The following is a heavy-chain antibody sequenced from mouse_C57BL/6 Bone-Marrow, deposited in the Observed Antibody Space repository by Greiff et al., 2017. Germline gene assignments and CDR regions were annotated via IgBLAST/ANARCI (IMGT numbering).Heavy chain of an antibody. CDR1: GYTFTSYW. V-gene: IGHV1-50*01. Sequence: QVQLQQPGAELVKPGASVKLSCKASGYTFTSYWMQWVKQRPGQGLEWIGEIDPSDSYTNYNQKFKGKATLTVDTSSSTAYMQLSSLTSADSAVYYCARRIYYEYDWFAYWGQGTLVTVSA. D-gene: IGHD2-4*01. J-gene: IGHJ3*01. CDR2: IDPSDSYT. CDR3: ARRIYYEYDWFAY.